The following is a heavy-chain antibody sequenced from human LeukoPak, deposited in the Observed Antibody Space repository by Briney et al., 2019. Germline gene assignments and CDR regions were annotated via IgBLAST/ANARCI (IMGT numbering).Heavy chain of an antibody. CDR1: GGSISSSSYY. J-gene: IGHJ4*02. D-gene: IGHD6-13*01. CDR2: IYYSGST. V-gene: IGHV4-39*01. Sequence: PSETLSLTCIVSGGSISSSSYYWGWIRQPPGKGLEWIGNIYYSGSTYYNPSLKSRVTISVDTSKKQFSLKLSSVTAADTAVYYCAVFPYSSSSGGEFDYWGQGTLVTVSS. CDR3: AVFPYSSSSGGEFDY.